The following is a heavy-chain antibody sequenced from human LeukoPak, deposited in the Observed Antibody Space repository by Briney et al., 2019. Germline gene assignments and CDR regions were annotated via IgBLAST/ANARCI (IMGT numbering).Heavy chain of an antibody. Sequence: GGSLRLSCAASGFTFSSYSMNWVRQAPGKGLEWVSSISSSSSYIYYADSVKGRFTISRDNAKNSLYLQMNSLRAEDTAIYYFAKEGLGGFGDYMDVWGKGTTVTISS. CDR3: AKEGLGGFGDYMDV. D-gene: IGHD3-10*01. CDR2: ISSSSSYI. CDR1: GFTFSSYS. V-gene: IGHV3-21*01. J-gene: IGHJ6*03.